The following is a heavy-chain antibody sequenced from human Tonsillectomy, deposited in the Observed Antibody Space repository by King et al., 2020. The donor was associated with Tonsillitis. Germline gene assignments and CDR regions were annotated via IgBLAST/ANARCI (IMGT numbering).Heavy chain of an antibody. CDR2: ISYDGSNK. J-gene: IGHJ4*02. V-gene: IGHV3-30*03. Sequence: VQLVESGGGVVQPGRSLRLSCAASGFTFSSYGMHWVRQAPGKGLEWVAVISYDGSNKYYADSVKGRFTISRDNSKNTLYLQMNSLRAEDTAVYYCAITVRFGGVGDYWGQGTLVTVSS. D-gene: IGHD3-10*01. CDR1: GFTFSSYG. CDR3: AITVRFGGVGDY.